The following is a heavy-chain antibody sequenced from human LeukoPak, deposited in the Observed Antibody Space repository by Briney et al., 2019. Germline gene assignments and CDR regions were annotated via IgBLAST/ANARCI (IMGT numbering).Heavy chain of an antibody. CDR3: ARHPTYYYDSSGYYTSYYFDY. CDR2: INRSGST. Sequence: SETLSLTCAVYGGSFSCYYWSWIRQPPGKGLGWIGEINRSGSTNYNPSLKSRVTISVDTSKNQFSLKLSSVTAADTAVYYCARHPTYYYDSSGYYTSYYFDYWGQGTLVTVSS. CDR1: GGSFSCYY. D-gene: IGHD3-22*01. V-gene: IGHV4-34*01. J-gene: IGHJ4*02.